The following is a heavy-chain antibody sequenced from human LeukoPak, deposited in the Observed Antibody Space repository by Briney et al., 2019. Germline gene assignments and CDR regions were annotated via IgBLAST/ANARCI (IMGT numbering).Heavy chain of an antibody. CDR3: ERVRRYCSSTSCDNPVGY. Sequence: ASVKVSCKVSGYTLTELSMHWVRQAPGKGLEWMGGFDPEDGETIYAQKFQGRVTMTEDTSTDTAYMELSSLRSEDTAVYYCERVRRYCSSTSCDNPVGYWGQGTLVTVSS. V-gene: IGHV1-24*01. CDR2: FDPEDGET. CDR1: GYTLTELS. J-gene: IGHJ4*02. D-gene: IGHD2-2*01.